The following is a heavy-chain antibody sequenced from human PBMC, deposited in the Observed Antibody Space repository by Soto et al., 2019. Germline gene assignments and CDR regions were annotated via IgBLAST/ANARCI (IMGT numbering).Heavy chain of an antibody. J-gene: IGHJ4*02. Sequence: QVQLVESGGCVVQPGRSRRVSCAASGCTFSIYAMHWVRQAPGTWLEWVAVISEDGTNTYYADSVKGRFTISRDNSKSTGYLQIISLRDEETAVYYCAKDRGPRRQWLIDPSDYWGQGTLVTVS. V-gene: IGHV3-30*18. D-gene: IGHD6-19*01. CDR1: GCTFSIYA. CDR3: AKDRGPRRQWLIDPSDY. CDR2: ISEDGTNT.